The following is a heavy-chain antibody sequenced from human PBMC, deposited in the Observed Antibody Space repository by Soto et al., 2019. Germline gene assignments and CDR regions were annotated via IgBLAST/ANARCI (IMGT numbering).Heavy chain of an antibody. Sequence: QLQLQESGSGLVKPSQTLSLTCAVSGGSISSGDYSWSWIRQPPGKGREWIGYIYHSGSTYYNPSLKSRVTISVDRSKNQFSLKLNSVTAADTAVYYCARATLVRGVIITYYFDYWGQGTLVTVSS. D-gene: IGHD3-10*01. CDR3: ARATLVRGVIITYYFDY. J-gene: IGHJ4*02. CDR2: IYHSGST. V-gene: IGHV4-30-2*01. CDR1: GGSISSGDYS.